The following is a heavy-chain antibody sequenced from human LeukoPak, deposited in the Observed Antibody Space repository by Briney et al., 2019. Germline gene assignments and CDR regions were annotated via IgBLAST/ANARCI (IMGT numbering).Heavy chain of an antibody. Sequence: SETLSLTCTVSGGSISSSSYYWGWIRQPPGKGLEWIGSIYYSGSTYYNPSLKSRVTISVDTSKNQFSLKLSSVTAADTAVYYCARHFARLLWLGELFSPYYFDYWGQGTLVTVSS. V-gene: IGHV4-39*01. CDR3: ARHFARLLWLGELFSPYYFDY. CDR2: IYYSGST. J-gene: IGHJ4*02. D-gene: IGHD3-10*01. CDR1: GGSISSSSYY.